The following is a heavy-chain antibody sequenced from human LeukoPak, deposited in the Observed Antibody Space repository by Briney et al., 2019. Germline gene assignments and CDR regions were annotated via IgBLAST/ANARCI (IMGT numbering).Heavy chain of an antibody. CDR2: IYYSGST. D-gene: IGHD4-23*01. CDR1: GGSISSSSYY. CDR3: VRPYLRGTVVNNWFDP. J-gene: IGHJ5*02. V-gene: IGHV4-39*01. Sequence: NSSETLSLTCTVSGGSISSSSYYWGWIRQPPGKGLEWIGSIYYSGSTYYNPSLKSRVTISVDTSKNQFSLKLSSVTAADTAVYYCVRPYLRGTVVNNWFDPWGQGTLVTVSS.